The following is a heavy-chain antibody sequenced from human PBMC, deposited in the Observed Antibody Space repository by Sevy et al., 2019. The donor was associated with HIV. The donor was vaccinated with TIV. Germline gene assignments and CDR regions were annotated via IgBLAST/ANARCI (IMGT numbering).Heavy chain of an antibody. Sequence: QSQTLSLTCAISGDSVSSISAAWNWIRQSPSRGLEWLGRTYYRSKWYNDYAVSVQSRITINPDTSKNQFSLQLKSVTPEDTAVYYCARDLGSSLNWFDPWGQGTLVTVSS. CDR3: ARDLGSSLNWFDP. J-gene: IGHJ5*02. CDR1: GDSVSSISAA. CDR2: TYYRSKWYN. D-gene: IGHD6-13*01. V-gene: IGHV6-1*01.